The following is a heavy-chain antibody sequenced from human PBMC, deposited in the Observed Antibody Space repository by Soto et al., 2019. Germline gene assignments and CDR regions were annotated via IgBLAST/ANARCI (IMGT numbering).Heavy chain of an antibody. CDR2: IGGDLVTT. Sequence: GGSLRLSCATSVFTFSDHAMHWVRQAPGEGLEWVSGIGGDLVTTPYADSVKGRFTISRDNSKNTLYLQMNSLRAEDTAIYYCVKEGKMGVEGFDFWGQGTLVTVSS. D-gene: IGHD1-26*01. J-gene: IGHJ4*02. CDR3: VKEGKMGVEGFDF. V-gene: IGHV3-23*01. CDR1: VFTFSDHA.